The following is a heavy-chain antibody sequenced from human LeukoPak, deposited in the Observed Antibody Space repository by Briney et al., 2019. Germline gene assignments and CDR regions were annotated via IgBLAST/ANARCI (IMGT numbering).Heavy chain of an antibody. CDR2: ISSSSSYI. J-gene: IGHJ4*02. Sequence: GGSLRLSCAASGFTFSSYSMNWVRQAPGKGLEWVSSISSSSSYIYYADSVKGRFTISRDNGKNSLYLQMNSLRAEDTAVYYCARDPMVRGYPGDFDYWGQGTLVTVSS. CDR1: GFTFSSYS. D-gene: IGHD3-10*01. CDR3: ARDPMVRGYPGDFDY. V-gene: IGHV3-21*01.